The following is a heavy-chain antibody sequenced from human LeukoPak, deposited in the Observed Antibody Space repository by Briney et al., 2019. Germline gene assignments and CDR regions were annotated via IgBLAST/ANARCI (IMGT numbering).Heavy chain of an antibody. CDR1: GDSVSSNSAA. V-gene: IGHV6-1*01. D-gene: IGHD1-26*01. CDR3: TKTGVGSGSHYYYYGMDD. CDR2: TYYKSKWYN. J-gene: IGHJ6*02. Sequence: SQTLSLTCAVSGDSVSSNSAAWNWIRQSQSRGLEWLGRTYYKSKWYNDYAVSVKGRITINSDTSKNQFLLQLKSVTPGDTAVYYCTKTGVGSGSHYYYYGMDDWGQGTTVSVSS.